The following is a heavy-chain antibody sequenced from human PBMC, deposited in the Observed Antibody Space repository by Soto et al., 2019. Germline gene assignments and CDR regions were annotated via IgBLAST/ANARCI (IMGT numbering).Heavy chain of an antibody. CDR1: GGSISSYY. CDR2: IYYSGST. V-gene: IGHV4-59*01. D-gene: IGHD3-10*01. CDR3: ARTRFGYYGIDV. J-gene: IGHJ6*02. Sequence: PSETPSLTCTVSGGSISSYYWSWIRQPPGKGPEWIGYIYYSGSTNYNPSLKSRVTISVDTSKNQFSLKLSSVTAADTAVYYCARTRFGYYGIDVWGPGTTVTVYS.